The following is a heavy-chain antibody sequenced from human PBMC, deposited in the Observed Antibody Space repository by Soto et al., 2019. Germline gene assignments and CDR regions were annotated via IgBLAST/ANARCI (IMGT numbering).Heavy chain of an antibody. CDR1: GYTFTSYY. V-gene: IGHV1-46*03. CDR2: INPSGGST. Sequence: QVQLVQSGAEVKKPGASVKVSCKASGYTFTSYYMHWVRQAAGQGLDWMGIINPSGGSTSYAQKFQGRVTMTRDTSTSTVYMELSSLRSEDTAVYYCARKGNWNEFDYWGQGTLVTVSS. D-gene: IGHD1-1*01. J-gene: IGHJ4*02. CDR3: ARKGNWNEFDY.